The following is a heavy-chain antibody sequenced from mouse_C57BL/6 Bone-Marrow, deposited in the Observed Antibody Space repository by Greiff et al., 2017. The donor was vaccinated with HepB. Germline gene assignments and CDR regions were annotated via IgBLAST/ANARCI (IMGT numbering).Heavy chain of an antibody. CDR1: GYTFTSYW. CDR2: IYPGSGST. Sequence: VQLQQPGAELVKPGASVKMSCKASGYTFTSYWITWVKQRPGQGLEWIGDIYPGSGSTNYNEKFKSKATLTVDTSSSTAYMQLSSLTSEDSAVYYCARDELPYFSFDYWGQGTTLTVSS. J-gene: IGHJ2*01. D-gene: IGHD2-12*01. V-gene: IGHV1-55*01. CDR3: ARDELPYFSFDY.